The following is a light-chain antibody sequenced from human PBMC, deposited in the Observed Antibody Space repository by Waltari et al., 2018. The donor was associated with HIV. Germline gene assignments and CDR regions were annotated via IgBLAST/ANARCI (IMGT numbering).Light chain of an antibody. Sequence: SYELTQPSSVSVSPGQTARITCSGDGQAKRYVRWFQQKPGQAPVLVIYKDIERPSGIPERFSGSSSGTTVTLTISGAQVEDEADYYCFSAADNNLGVFGGGTKVTVL. CDR2: KDI. CDR3: FSAADNNLGV. V-gene: IGLV3-27*01. CDR1: GQAKRY. J-gene: IGLJ3*02.